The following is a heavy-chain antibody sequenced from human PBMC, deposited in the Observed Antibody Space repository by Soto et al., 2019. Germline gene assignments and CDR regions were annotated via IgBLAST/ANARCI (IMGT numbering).Heavy chain of an antibody. J-gene: IGHJ4*02. CDR3: AKDLQTFSYGIPFDY. CDR2: ISGSGGGT. V-gene: IGHV3-23*01. Sequence: GGSLRLSCAASGFTFSSYAMSWVRQAPGKGLEWVSTISGSGGGTYYADSVKGRFTISRDNSKNTLFMQMNSLRAEDTAVYHCAKDLQTFSYGIPFDYWGQGTLVTVSS. CDR1: GFTFSSYA. D-gene: IGHD4-17*01.